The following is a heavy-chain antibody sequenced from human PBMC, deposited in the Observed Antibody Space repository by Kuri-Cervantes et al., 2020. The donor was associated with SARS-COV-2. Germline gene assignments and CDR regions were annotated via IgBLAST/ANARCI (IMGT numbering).Heavy chain of an antibody. V-gene: IGHV4-59*01. CDR2: LYNNGNT. Sequence: SETLSLTCTVSGASINRYYWSWLRQPPGKPLEWIGYLYNNGNTNYNPSFKSRVTISKDASNNRFSLRLSSVTAADTAVYYCARVGYSSGRHDYWGQGTLVTVSS. CDR1: GASINRYY. J-gene: IGHJ4*02. D-gene: IGHD5-18*01. CDR3: ARVGYSSGRHDY.